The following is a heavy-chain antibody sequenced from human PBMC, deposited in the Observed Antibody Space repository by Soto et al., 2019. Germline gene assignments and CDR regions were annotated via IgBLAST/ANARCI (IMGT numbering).Heavy chain of an antibody. CDR3: ARHSLIAVAGPNYYYYGMDV. D-gene: IGHD6-19*01. CDR2: TYYRSKWYN. CDR1: GDSVSSNSAA. V-gene: IGHV6-1*01. J-gene: IGHJ6*02. Sequence: SQTLSLTCAISGDSVSSNSAAWNWIRQSPSRGLEWLGRTYYRSKWYNDYAVSVESRITINPDTSKNQFSLQLNSVTPEDTAVYYCARHSLIAVAGPNYYYYGMDVWGQGTTVTVSS.